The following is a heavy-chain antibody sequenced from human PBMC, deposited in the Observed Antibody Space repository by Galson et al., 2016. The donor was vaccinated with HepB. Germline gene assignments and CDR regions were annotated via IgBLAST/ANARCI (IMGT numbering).Heavy chain of an antibody. V-gene: IGHV4-39*01. D-gene: IGHD2-15*01. Sequence: ETLSLTCTVSGGSISSTSDYWAWIRQPPGKGLEWIGTIYYSGSTSYNPSLMSRVTISVDTSKNQFSLKLSSVTAADTAVYFCARRRIYCSGGDCLFYFDSWGQGTPVTVSS. CDR1: GGSISSTSDY. J-gene: IGHJ4*02. CDR3: ARRRIYCSGGDCLFYFDS. CDR2: IYYSGST.